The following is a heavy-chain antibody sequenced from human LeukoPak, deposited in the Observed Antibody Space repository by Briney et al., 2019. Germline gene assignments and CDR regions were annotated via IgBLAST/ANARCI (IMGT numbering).Heavy chain of an antibody. CDR3: ARGSGPFDY. CDR2: ISAFNGNT. V-gene: IGHV1-18*01. CDR1: GYTFTSYG. D-gene: IGHD5-12*01. Sequence: ASVKVSCKASGYTFTSYGISWVRQAPGQGLEWMGWISAFNGNTNYAQKFQGRVTMTRDMSTSTVYMELSSLRSEDTAVYYCARGSGPFDYWGQGTLVTVSS. J-gene: IGHJ4*02.